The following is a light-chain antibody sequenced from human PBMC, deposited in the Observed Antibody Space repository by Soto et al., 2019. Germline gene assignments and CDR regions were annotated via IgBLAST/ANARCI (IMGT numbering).Light chain of an antibody. CDR2: KAS. CDR1: RSLLHSDGNTY. Sequence: DIVMTQTPLSSPFTLGQAASISCRSIRSLLHSDGNTYLSWFQQRPGQPPRLLIYKASDRFSGVPDRFSGSGAGTDFTLTISRVEAEDVGIYYCMQATQSHWTFGQGTKVDIK. V-gene: IGKV2-24*01. J-gene: IGKJ1*01. CDR3: MQATQSHWT.